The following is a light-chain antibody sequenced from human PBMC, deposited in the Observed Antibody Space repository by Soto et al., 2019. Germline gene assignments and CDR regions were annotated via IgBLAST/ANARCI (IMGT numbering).Light chain of an antibody. Sequence: QSVLTQPPSASGTPGQRVTISCSGSSSNIGSNTVNWYQQLPGTAPKLLIYSNNQRPSGVPDRFSGYKSGTSASLAISGLQSEDEADYYCAAWDDSLNGPNVVFGGGTKATVL. J-gene: IGLJ2*01. CDR1: SSNIGSNT. CDR2: SNN. CDR3: AAWDDSLNGPNVV. V-gene: IGLV1-44*01.